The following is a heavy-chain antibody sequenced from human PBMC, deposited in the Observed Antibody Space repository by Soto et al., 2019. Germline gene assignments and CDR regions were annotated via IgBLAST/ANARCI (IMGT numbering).Heavy chain of an antibody. V-gene: IGHV4-59*01. Sequence: QVQLQESGPGLVKPSETLSVTCTVSGGSISSYYWSWIRQPPGKGLEWIGYIYYSGSTNYNPSLKSRVTISVDTSKNQFSLKLSSVTAADTAVYYCARDNGTMTDHWGQLTVVTVSS. CDR1: GGSISSYY. J-gene: IGHJ5*02. CDR3: ARDNGTMTDH. D-gene: IGHD3-22*01. CDR2: IYYSGST.